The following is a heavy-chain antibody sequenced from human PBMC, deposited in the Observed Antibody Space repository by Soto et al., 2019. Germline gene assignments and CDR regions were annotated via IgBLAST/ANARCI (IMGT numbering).Heavy chain of an antibody. Sequence: EVQLLESGGGLVQPGGSLRLSCAASGFTFSSYAMSWVRQAPGKGLEWVSAISGSGGSTHYADSVKGRFTISRDNSKNTLYLQMNSLRAEDTAVYYCAKDSYNYDFWSGYRGGGMDVWGQGTTVTVSS. D-gene: IGHD3-3*01. V-gene: IGHV3-23*01. CDR1: GFTFSSYA. J-gene: IGHJ6*02. CDR3: AKDSYNYDFWSGYRGGGMDV. CDR2: ISGSGGST.